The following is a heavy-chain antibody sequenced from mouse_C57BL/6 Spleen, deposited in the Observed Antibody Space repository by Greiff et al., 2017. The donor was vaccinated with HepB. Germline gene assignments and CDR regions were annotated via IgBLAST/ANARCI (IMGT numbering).Heavy chain of an antibody. V-gene: IGHV5-17*01. CDR2: ISSGSSTI. CDR3: ASKGAPNWEFDY. Sequence: EVQRVESGGGLVKPGGSLKLSCAASGFTFSDYGMHWVRQAPEKGLEWVAYISSGSSTIYYADTVKGRFTISRDNAKNTLFLQLTSLRSEDTAMYCFASKGAPNWEFDYWGQGTTLTVSS. CDR1: GFTFSDYG. D-gene: IGHD4-1*01. J-gene: IGHJ2*01.